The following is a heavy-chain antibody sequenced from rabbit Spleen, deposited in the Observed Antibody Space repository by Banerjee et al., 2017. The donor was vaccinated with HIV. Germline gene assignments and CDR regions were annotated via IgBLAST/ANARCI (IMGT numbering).Heavy chain of an antibody. J-gene: IGHJ4*01. CDR2: IDVGKSANT. CDR1: GLDFSSSYW. Sequence: QEQLEESGGDLVKPGTSLTLTCKASGLDFSSSYWICWVRQAPGKGLEWIACIDVGKSANTYYASWAKGRFTISRTSSATVTLQMTSLTTADTATYFCARDLPSVVGWNFGLWGPGTLVTVS. V-gene: IGHV1S45*01. D-gene: IGHD1-1*01. CDR3: ARDLPSVVGWNFGL.